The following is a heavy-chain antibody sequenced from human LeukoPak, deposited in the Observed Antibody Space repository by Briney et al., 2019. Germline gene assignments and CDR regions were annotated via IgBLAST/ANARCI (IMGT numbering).Heavy chain of an antibody. CDR3: ARGAPLENYYYYGMDV. J-gene: IGHJ6*02. Sequence: SETLSLTCAVYGGSFSGYYWSWIRQPPGKGLEWIGEINHSGSTNYNPSLKSRVTISVDTSKNQFSPKLSSVTAADTAVYYCARGAPLENYYYYGMDVWGQGTTVTVSS. V-gene: IGHV4-34*01. D-gene: IGHD3-3*01. CDR2: INHSGST. CDR1: GGSFSGYY.